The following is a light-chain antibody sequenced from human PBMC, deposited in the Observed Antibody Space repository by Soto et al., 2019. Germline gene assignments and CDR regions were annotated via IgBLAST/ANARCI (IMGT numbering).Light chain of an antibody. Sequence: DIQMTQSPSSLSASVGDRVTITCRASQSISSYLNWYQQKPGKAPKLLIYAASSLQSGVPSRFSGSGSVTDFTLTISRLQPEDCATYYCQHSYSTPLTFGGGTKVEIK. CDR2: AAS. CDR1: QSISSY. J-gene: IGKJ4*01. V-gene: IGKV1-39*01. CDR3: QHSYSTPLT.